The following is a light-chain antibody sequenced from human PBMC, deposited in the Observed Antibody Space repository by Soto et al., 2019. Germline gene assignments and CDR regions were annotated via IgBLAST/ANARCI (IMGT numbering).Light chain of an antibody. V-gene: IGKV1-5*01. Sequence: DIQMTQSPSTLSASVGDRVTITCRASQTISSWLAWYQQKPGKAPKLLIYDASSLESGVTSRFSGSGSGTAFTLTISSLQPDDFATYYCQQYNSYSGYTFGQGTKLEIK. CDR3: QQYNSYSGYT. CDR1: QTISSW. CDR2: DAS. J-gene: IGKJ2*01.